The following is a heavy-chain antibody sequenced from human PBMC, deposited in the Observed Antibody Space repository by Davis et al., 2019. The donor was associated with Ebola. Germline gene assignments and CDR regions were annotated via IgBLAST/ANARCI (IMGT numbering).Heavy chain of an antibody. Sequence: PGGSLRLSCTASGLSFADHAMHWVRLTPGKGLEWVSGISRKSGTIGYAESVKGRFTVSRDNAKNSLYLEMNSLRVEDTAHYYCAKDMGGWTAGTTEGMDVWGQGTTVTVS. CDR1: GLSFADHA. CDR2: ISRKSGTI. D-gene: IGHD1-7*01. CDR3: AKDMGGWTAGTTEGMDV. V-gene: IGHV3-9*01. J-gene: IGHJ6*02.